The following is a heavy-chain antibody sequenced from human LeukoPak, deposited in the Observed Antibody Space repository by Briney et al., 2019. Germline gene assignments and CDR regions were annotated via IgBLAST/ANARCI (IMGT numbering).Heavy chain of an antibody. V-gene: IGHV3-30*02. Sequence: GGSLRLSCAASGFTFSTYGMHWVRQAPGKGLEWVAFIRYDGSNKYYEDSVKGRFTISRDNSKNTLYLQMNSLRAEDTAAYYCAKDRYYTSGSYFGYFDYWGQGTLVTVSS. CDR2: IRYDGSNK. CDR1: GFTFSTYG. J-gene: IGHJ4*02. D-gene: IGHD3-10*01. CDR3: AKDRYYTSGSYFGYFDY.